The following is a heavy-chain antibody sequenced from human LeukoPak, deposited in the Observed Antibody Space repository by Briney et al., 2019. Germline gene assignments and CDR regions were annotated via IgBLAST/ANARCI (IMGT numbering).Heavy chain of an antibody. CDR1: GFTFSDTY. CDR3: VGGLGVVSAGLGY. J-gene: IGHJ4*02. V-gene: IGHV3-11*01. CDR2: ISPSGTDI. Sequence: GGSLRLSCAVSGFTFSDTYMTWIRQAPGKGLESLSYISPSGTDISYADSVKGRFTISRDNAKNSLYLQMNSLRAEDTALYYCVGGLGVVSAGLGYWGLGTLVSVSS. D-gene: IGHD2-21*02.